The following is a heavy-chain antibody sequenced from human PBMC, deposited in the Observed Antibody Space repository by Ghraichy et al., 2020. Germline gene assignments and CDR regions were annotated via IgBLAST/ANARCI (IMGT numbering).Heavy chain of an antibody. Sequence: SETLSLTCAVYGGSFSGYYWSWIRQPPGKGLEWIGEINHSGSTNYNPSLKSRVTISVDTSKNQFSLKLSSVTAADTAVYYCARGRISGWITIFGVVTPYFADWGQRTLATVSS. CDR1: GGSFSGYY. CDR2: INHSGST. CDR3: ARGRISGWITIFGVVTPYFAD. J-gene: IGHJ4*02. D-gene: IGHD3-3*01. V-gene: IGHV4-34*01.